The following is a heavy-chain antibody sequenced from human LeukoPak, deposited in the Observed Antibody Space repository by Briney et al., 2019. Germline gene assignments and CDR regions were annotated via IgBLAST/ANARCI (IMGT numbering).Heavy chain of an antibody. V-gene: IGHV4-31*03. CDR2: IYHSGST. J-gene: IGHJ4*02. CDR3: ARFGPSRDGYNYADY. Sequence: SQTLSLTCTVSGGSISSGGYYWSWIRQHPGKGLEWIGYIYHSGSTYYNPSLKSRVTISVDTSKNQFSLKVSSVTAADTAVYYCARFGPSRDGYNYADYWGQGTLVTVSS. D-gene: IGHD5-24*01. CDR1: GGSISSGGYY.